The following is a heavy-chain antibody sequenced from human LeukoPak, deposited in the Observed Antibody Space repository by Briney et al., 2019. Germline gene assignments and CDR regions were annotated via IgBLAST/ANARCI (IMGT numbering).Heavy chain of an antibody. CDR3: AKDGTPYYYDSSGYPPFDY. D-gene: IGHD3-22*01. Sequence: PGGSLRLSCAASGFTFSSYGMHWVRQAPGKGLEWVAFIRYDGSNKYYADSVKGRFTISRDNSKNTLYLQMNSLRAEDTAVYYCAKDGTPYYYDSSGYPPFDYWGQGTPVTVSS. CDR2: IRYDGSNK. CDR1: GFTFSSYG. V-gene: IGHV3-30*02. J-gene: IGHJ4*02.